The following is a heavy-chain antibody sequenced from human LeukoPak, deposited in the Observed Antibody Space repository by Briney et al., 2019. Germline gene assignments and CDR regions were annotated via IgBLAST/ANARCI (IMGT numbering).Heavy chain of an antibody. J-gene: IGHJ4*02. Sequence: SETLSLTCTVSGGSISSGSYYWSWIRQPAGKGLEWIGRIYTSGSTNYNPSLKSRVPISVDTSKNQFSLKLSSVTAADTAVYYCARDAQGYYFDYWGQGTLVTVSS. V-gene: IGHV4-61*02. CDR2: IYTSGST. CDR3: ARDAQGYYFDY. CDR1: GGSISSGSYY.